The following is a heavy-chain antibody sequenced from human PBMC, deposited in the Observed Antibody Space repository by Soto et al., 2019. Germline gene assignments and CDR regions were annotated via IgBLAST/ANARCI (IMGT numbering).Heavy chain of an antibody. CDR2: ISPRSTFR. J-gene: IGHJ5*02. CDR3: ARGGGGGLFDP. Sequence: NPGGSLRLSCATSGFSFSDSYMSWIRQAPGKGLEWISYISPRSTFRDYAESVKGRFTISRDSVKNSLYLQMNNLTAGDTGVYYCARGGGGGLFDPWGQGSLVTVSS. CDR1: GFSFSDSY. V-gene: IGHV3-11*06. D-gene: IGHD2-21*01.